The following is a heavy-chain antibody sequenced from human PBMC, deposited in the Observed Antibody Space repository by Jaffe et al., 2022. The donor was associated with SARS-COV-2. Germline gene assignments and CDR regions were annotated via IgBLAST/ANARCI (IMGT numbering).Heavy chain of an antibody. V-gene: IGHV3-21*01. CDR1: GFTFSSYS. Sequence: EVQLVESGGGLVKPGGSLRLSCAASGFTFSSYSMNWVRQAPGKGLEWVSSISSSRSYIYYADSVKGRFTVSRDNAKNSLYLQMNSLRAEDTAVYYCARDYGSGSYYASYYYYYMDVWGKGTTVTVSS. CDR3: ARDYGSGSYYASYYYYYMDV. D-gene: IGHD3-10*01. J-gene: IGHJ6*03. CDR2: ISSSRSYI.